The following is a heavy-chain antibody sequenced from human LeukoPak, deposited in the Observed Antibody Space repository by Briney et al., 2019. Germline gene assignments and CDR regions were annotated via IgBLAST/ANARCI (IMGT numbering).Heavy chain of an antibody. V-gene: IGHV3-30*18. J-gene: IGHJ4*02. CDR3: AKMIAQYCGGDSPFDY. D-gene: IGHD2-21*02. CDR1: GFSFSTYD. Sequence: GGSLRLSCATSGFSFSTYDMHWVRQAPGKGLEWVAFISYNCSNDGGNEYYADSVKGRFTISRDNSKNKLYLQMNSLRADDTAVYYCAKMIAQYCGGDSPFDYWGQGTLVTVSS. CDR2: ISYNCSNDGGNE.